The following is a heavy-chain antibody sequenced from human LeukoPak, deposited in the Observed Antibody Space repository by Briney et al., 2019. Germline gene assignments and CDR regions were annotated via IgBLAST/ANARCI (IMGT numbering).Heavy chain of an antibody. CDR3: GREGGGRYDSSGYYYGRLGWFDP. D-gene: IGHD3-22*01. CDR2: ISAYNGNT. Sequence: EASVKVSCKASGYTFTSYGISWVRQAPGQGLEWMGWISAYNGNTNYAQKLQGRVTMTTDTSTSTAYMELRSLRSDDTAVYYCGREGGGRYDSSGYYYGRLGWFDPWGQGTLVTVSS. J-gene: IGHJ5*02. V-gene: IGHV1-18*01. CDR1: GYTFTSYG.